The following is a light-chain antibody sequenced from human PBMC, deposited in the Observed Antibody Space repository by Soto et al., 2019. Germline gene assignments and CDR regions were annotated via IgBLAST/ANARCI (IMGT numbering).Light chain of an antibody. V-gene: IGLV1-44*01. J-gene: IGLJ1*01. CDR3: FSYTSSGTYV. CDR2: RSS. CDR1: SSNIGSHS. Sequence: QSVLTQPPSASGTPGQRITISCSGSSSNIGSHSVNWYQQLPGTAPKLLIYRSSQRPSGVPDRFSGSKSGTSASLAISGLQSGDEADYYCFSYTSSGTYVFGTGTKVTVL.